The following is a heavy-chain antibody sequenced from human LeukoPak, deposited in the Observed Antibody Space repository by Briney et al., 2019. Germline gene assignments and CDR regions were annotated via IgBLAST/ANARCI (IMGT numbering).Heavy chain of an antibody. CDR3: ATHEPNPTVAAPFNY. Sequence: GGSLGLSCAASGFTFSTYGMHWVRQAPGKGLEWLALIWYDGTNKYYTDPVKGRFTVSRDNSKNTLFLQMNSLRAEDTAGYYCATHEPNPTVAAPFNYWGQGTQVAVSS. D-gene: IGHD1-1*01. J-gene: IGHJ4*02. V-gene: IGHV3-33*01. CDR1: GFTFSTYG. CDR2: IWYDGTNK.